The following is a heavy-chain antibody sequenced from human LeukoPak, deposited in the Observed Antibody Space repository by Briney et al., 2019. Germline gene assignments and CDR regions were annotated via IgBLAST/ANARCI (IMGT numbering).Heavy chain of an antibody. CDR3: ARAGFGFGRFFDY. CDR2: VSYAGDND. V-gene: IGHV3-30-3*01. Sequence: GGSLRLSCVASGFTLSTHVMHWVRQAPGKGLEWVAAVSYAGDNDFYADSVKGRFTISRDNSKNTLFLQMNSLRAEDTAVYYCARAGFGFGRFFDYWGQGTLATVSS. CDR1: GFTLSTHV. J-gene: IGHJ4*02. D-gene: IGHD3-16*01.